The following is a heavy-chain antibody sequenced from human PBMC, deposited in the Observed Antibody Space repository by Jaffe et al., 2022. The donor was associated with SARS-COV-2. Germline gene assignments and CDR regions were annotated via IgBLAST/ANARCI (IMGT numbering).Heavy chain of an antibody. J-gene: IGHJ4*02. CDR1: GFTFSSYA. V-gene: IGHV3-23*01. Sequence: EVQLLESGGTLVQPGGSLRLSCTASGFTFSSYAMSWVRQAPGKGLEWVSAVSGRGDSSYYADSLKGRFAISRDNSKSTLFLQMNSLRAEDTAIYYCAKDRGSNYGGAEFWGQGTLVTVSS. D-gene: IGHD5-18*01. CDR3: AKDRGSNYGGAEF. CDR2: VSGRGDSS.